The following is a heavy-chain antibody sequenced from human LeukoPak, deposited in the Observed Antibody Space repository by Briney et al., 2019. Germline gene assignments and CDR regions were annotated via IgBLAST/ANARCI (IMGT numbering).Heavy chain of an antibody. V-gene: IGHV4-39*07. CDR3: ARDRPDYYDRSGYYYRYYFDY. Sequence: PSETLSLTCTVSGGSISSSSYYWGWIRQPPGKGLEWIGSIYYSGSTYYNPSLKSRVTISVDTSKNQFSLKLSSVTAADTAVYYCARDRPDYYDRSGYYYRYYFDYWGQGTLVTVSS. D-gene: IGHD3-22*01. CDR2: IYYSGST. CDR1: GGSISSSSYY. J-gene: IGHJ4*02.